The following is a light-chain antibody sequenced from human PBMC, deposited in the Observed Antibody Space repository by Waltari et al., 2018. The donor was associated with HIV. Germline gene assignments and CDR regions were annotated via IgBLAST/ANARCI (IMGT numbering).Light chain of an antibody. CDR3: CSYAGNNTLV. CDR2: EGT. CDR1: SSDVGSYKF. V-gene: IGLV2-23*01. J-gene: IGLJ3*02. Sequence: QSALTQPASVSGSPGQSITISCTGTSSDVGSYKFVSWYQQHPGKAPKFMIYEGTKRPSGVSNRFSGSKSGNTASLTISVLQAEDEADYHCCSYAGNNTLVFGGGTKLTVI.